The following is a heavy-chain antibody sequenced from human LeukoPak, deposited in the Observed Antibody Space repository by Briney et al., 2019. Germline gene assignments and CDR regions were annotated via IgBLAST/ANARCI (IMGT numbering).Heavy chain of an antibody. V-gene: IGHV4-34*01. CDR1: GGSFSGYY. CDR3: ARDPRDSGWYSEFDY. J-gene: IGHJ4*02. CDR2: INHTGGT. D-gene: IGHD6-19*01. Sequence: SETLSLTCAVYGGSFSGYYWTWIRQSPGKGLEWIGEINHTGGTNYNPSLKSRVTISVDTSNNQFSLKLSSVTAADTAVYYCARDPRDSGWYSEFDYWGQGTLVTVSS.